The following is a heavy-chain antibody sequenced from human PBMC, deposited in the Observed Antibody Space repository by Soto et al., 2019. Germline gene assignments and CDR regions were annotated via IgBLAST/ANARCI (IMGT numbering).Heavy chain of an antibody. J-gene: IGHJ4*02. Sequence: AGGSLRLSCAASGFSFGSYALSWVRQAPGKGLEWVSTISGSDGKTFYADSVKGRFSISRDTSKSNLYLQMNSLRADDTAMYYCARWSYLDYWGQGTRVTVSS. V-gene: IGHV3-23*01. CDR2: ISGSDGKT. D-gene: IGHD3-3*01. CDR3: ARWSYLDY. CDR1: GFSFGSYA.